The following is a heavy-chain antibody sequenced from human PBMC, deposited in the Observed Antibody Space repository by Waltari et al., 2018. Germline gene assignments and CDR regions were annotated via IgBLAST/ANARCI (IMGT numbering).Heavy chain of an antibody. D-gene: IGHD6-13*01. CDR2: IWSSGSPI. CDR3: AREYDSRGRFDS. J-gene: IGHJ4*02. V-gene: IGHV3-48*03. Sequence: EVQSVQSGGGSVPPGGSLRLPCTPPGCTFRRDTMIWVRQAPGKGLEWISYIWSSGSPIYYADSVRGRFTISRDNTKDSVYLQMNSLRAEDTAVYYCAREYDSRGRFDSWGPGTLVTVSS. CDR1: GCTFRRDT.